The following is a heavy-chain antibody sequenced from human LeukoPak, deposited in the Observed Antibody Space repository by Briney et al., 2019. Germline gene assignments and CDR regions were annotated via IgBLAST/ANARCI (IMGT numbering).Heavy chain of an antibody. CDR1: EGTFNNYA. J-gene: IGHJ6*03. V-gene: IGHV1-69*01. CDR3: ARDHVVLAPGGYYYHYMDV. Sequence: SVKVSCKASEGTFNNYAIRWVRQAPGQGLEWMGGIIPIFGIANYAQKFQGRVTITADESTSTAYMELSSLRSEDTAVYYCARDHVVLAPGGYYYHYMDVWGKGTTVTVFS. D-gene: IGHD3-3*02. CDR2: IIPIFGIA.